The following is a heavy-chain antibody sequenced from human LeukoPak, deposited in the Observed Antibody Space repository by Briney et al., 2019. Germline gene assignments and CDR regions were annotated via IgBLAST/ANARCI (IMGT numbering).Heavy chain of an antibody. V-gene: IGHV1-18*01. CDR3: ARDSPLGYCSGGSCYNWFDP. CDR1: GYTFTSYG. Sequence: ASVKVSCKASGYTFTSYGITWVRQAPGQGLEWMGWISAYNGNTNYAQKLQGRVTMTTDTSTSTAYMELRSLRSDDTAVYYCARDSPLGYCSGGSCYNWFDPWGQGTLVTVSS. D-gene: IGHD2-15*01. J-gene: IGHJ5*02. CDR2: ISAYNGNT.